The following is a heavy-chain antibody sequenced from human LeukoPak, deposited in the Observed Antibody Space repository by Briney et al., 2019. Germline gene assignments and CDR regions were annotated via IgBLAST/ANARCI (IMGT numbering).Heavy chain of an antibody. CDR2: MNTDGSRT. CDR3: ASDFGGHDDF. Sequence: PGGSLRLSCAASGFTFSRYWMRWVRQAPGKGLVWVSRMNTDGSRTDYADSVKGRFTISRDNAKNTLYLQMNSLGVEDTAVYSCASDFGGHDDFWGQGILVTVSS. J-gene: IGHJ4*02. CDR1: GFTFSRYW. D-gene: IGHD4-23*01. V-gene: IGHV3-74*01.